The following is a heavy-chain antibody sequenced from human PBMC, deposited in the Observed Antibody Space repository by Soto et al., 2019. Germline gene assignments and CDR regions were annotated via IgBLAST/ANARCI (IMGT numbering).Heavy chain of an antibody. CDR3: AKRTLGYCSGGSCWDLWPVTTRGDMYYFDY. Sequence: GGSLRLSCAASGFTFSSYAMSWVRQAPGKGLEWVSAISGSGGSTYYADSVKGRFTISRDNSKNTLYLQMNSLRAEDKAVYYCAKRTLGYCSGGSCWDLWPVTTRGDMYYFDYWGQGTLVTVSS. CDR1: GFTFSSYA. CDR2: ISGSGGST. D-gene: IGHD2-15*01. J-gene: IGHJ4*02. V-gene: IGHV3-23*01.